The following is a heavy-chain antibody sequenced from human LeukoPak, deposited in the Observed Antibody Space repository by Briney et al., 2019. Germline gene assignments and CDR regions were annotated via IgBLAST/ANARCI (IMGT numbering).Heavy chain of an antibody. CDR1: GFTFSSYG. V-gene: IGHV3-30*02. CDR2: IRYDGINI. J-gene: IGHJ4*02. D-gene: IGHD1-26*01. Sequence: GGSLRLSCAASGFTFSSYGMHWVRQAPGKGLEWVAFIRYDGINIYYADSVQGRFTVSRDNSKSTLYLQMNSLRAEDMAVYYCTKDRRPHSGSHIDYWGQGALVTVSS. CDR3: TKDRRPHSGSHIDY.